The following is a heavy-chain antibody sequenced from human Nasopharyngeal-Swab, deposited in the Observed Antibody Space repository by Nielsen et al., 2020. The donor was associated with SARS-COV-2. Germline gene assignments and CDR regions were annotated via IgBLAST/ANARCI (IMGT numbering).Heavy chain of an antibody. CDR2: ISSSSSTI. V-gene: IGHV3-48*02. D-gene: IGHD3-16*02. CDR3: ARETVGDYVWGSYRYSLDY. CDR1: GFTFSSYS. Sequence: GESLKISCAASGFTFSSYSMNWVRQAPGKGLEWVSYISSSSSTIYYADSVKGRFTISRDNAKNSLYLQMNSLRDEDTAVYYCARETVGDYVWGSYRYSLDYWGQGTLVTVSS. J-gene: IGHJ4*02.